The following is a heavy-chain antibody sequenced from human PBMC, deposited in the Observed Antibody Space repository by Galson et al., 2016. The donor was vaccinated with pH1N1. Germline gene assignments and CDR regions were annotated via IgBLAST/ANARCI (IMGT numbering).Heavy chain of an antibody. CDR3: ARDHVYGDYFERFFDL. J-gene: IGHJ2*01. D-gene: IGHD4-17*01. CDR1: GFSLSMYW. V-gene: IGHV3-7*01. Sequence: SLRLSCAASGFSLSMYWMSWVRQAPEKGLEWLANIKQDGSEKYYVDSVKGQFTITRDNAKNSVFLEMNSLGAWDTALYYCARDHVYGDYFERFFDLWGRGTLVTVSS. CDR2: IKQDGSEK.